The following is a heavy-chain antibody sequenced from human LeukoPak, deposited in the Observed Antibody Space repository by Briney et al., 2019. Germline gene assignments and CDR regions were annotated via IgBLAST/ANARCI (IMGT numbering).Heavy chain of an antibody. V-gene: IGHV1-8*01. CDR1: GYTFTSYD. Sequence: ASVKVSCKASGYTFTSYDINWVRQATGQGLEWMEWMNPNSGNTGYAQKFQGRVTMTRNTSISTAYMELSSLRSEDTAVYYCARVYRKTLYGDYVNRAYFDYWGQGTLVTVSS. CDR2: MNPNSGNT. J-gene: IGHJ4*02. D-gene: IGHD4-17*01. CDR3: ARVYRKTLYGDYVNRAYFDY.